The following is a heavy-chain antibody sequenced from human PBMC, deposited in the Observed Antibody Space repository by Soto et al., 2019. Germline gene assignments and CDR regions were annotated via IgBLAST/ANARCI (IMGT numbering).Heavy chain of an antibody. J-gene: IGHJ6*02. CDR2: IYKSGST. Sequence: QVQLQESGPGLVQPSETLSLTCTVSGGSISSYSWNWIRQPPGKGLEWIGYIYKSGSTNYNPSLKGRVTISVDTSKNQFSLKLSSVTAADTAVYYCARQSCSSTSCYGYDYYGMDVWGQGTTVTVSS. V-gene: IGHV4-59*01. D-gene: IGHD2-2*01. CDR1: GGSISSYS. CDR3: ARQSCSSTSCYGYDYYGMDV.